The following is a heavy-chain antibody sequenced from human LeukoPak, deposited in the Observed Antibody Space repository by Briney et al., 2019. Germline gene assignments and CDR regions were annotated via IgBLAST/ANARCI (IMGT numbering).Heavy chain of an antibody. J-gene: IGHJ5*02. CDR2: IIPIFGTA. CDR1: GGTFISYA. CDR3: ARGRLSYCSSTSCYESGWFDP. Sequence: ASVKVFCKASGGTFISYAISWVRQAPGQGLEWMGGIIPIFGTANYAQKFQGRVTITADKSTSTAYMELSSLRSEDTAVYYCARGRLSYCSSTSCYESGWFDPWGQGTLVTVSS. D-gene: IGHD2-2*01. V-gene: IGHV1-69*06.